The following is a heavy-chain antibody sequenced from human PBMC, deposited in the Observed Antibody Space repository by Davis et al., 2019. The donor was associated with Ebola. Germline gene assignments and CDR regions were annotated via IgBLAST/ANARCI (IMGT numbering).Heavy chain of an antibody. CDR2: IYYSGST. CDR3: ARGRFLEWAIDY. CDR1: GGSISSYY. Sequence: SETLSLTCTVSGGSISSYYWSWIRQPPGKGLEWIGYIYYSGSTNYNPSLKSRVTISVDTSKNQFSLKLSSVTAADTAVYYCARGRFLEWAIDYWGQGTTVTVSS. V-gene: IGHV4-59*01. D-gene: IGHD3-3*01. J-gene: IGHJ4*03.